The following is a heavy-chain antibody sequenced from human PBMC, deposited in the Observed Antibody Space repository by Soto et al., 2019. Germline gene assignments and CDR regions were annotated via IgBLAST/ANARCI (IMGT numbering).Heavy chain of an antibody. CDR3: ARDSMRDYGDPRGYFDY. Sequence: QVQLVQSGAEVKKPGSSVKVSCRASGGTFSSYAISWVRQAPGQGLEWMGGIIPIFGTANYAQKFQGRVTITADESTSTAYMELSSLRSEDTAVYYCARDSMRDYGDPRGYFDYWGQGTLVTVSS. CDR2: IIPIFGTA. V-gene: IGHV1-69*01. D-gene: IGHD4-17*01. J-gene: IGHJ4*02. CDR1: GGTFSSYA.